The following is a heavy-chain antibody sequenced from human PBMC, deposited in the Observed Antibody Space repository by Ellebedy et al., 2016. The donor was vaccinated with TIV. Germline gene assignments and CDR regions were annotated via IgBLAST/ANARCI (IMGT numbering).Heavy chain of an antibody. CDR3: VTARRDPYYSGLDV. CDR1: GGSISRNTDY. J-gene: IGHJ6*02. CDR2: IHSGGTT. Sequence: MPSETLSLTCPVSGGSISRNTDYWGWIRQLPGKELEWVGSIHSGGTTYYNLSLRTRVTIFLEVSKNRFSLQLSSVTAADTAVYYCVTARRDPYYSGLDVWGQGTTVTVSS. V-gene: IGHV4-39*02.